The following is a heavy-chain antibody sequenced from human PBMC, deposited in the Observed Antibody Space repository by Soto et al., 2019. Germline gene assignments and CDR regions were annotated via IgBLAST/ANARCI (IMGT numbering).Heavy chain of an antibody. D-gene: IGHD6-13*01. CDR1: GYTFTSYA. J-gene: IGHJ6*02. V-gene: IGHV1-3*01. Sequence: GASVKVSCKASGYTFTSYAMHWVRQAPGQRLEWMGWINAGNGNTKYSQKFKGRVTITRDTSASTAYMELSSLRSEDTAVYYCSRDLVSEQQLVFSFDYGMDVWGQGTTVTVSS. CDR2: INAGNGNT. CDR3: SRDLVSEQQLVFSFDYGMDV.